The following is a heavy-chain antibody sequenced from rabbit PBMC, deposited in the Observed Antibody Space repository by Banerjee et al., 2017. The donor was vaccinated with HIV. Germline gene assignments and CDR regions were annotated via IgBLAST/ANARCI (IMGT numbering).Heavy chain of an antibody. D-gene: IGHD7-1*01. V-gene: IGHV1S7*01. Sequence: QLKESGGGLVQPGGSLKLSCKASGIDFSLYYMSWVRQAPGKGLEWIGYIDPIFGSTYYASWVNGRFTISSHNAQNTLYLQMTSLTAADTATYFCARSYDGYGMITRLDLWGQGTLVTVS. J-gene: IGHJ3*01. CDR1: GIDFSLYY. CDR2: IDPIFGST. CDR3: ARSYDGYGMITRLDL.